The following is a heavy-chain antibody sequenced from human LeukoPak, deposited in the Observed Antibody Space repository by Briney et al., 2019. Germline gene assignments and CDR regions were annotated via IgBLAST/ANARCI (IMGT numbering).Heavy chain of an antibody. D-gene: IGHD3-22*01. Sequence: PSETPSLTCTVSGGSISSGDYYWSWIRQPPGKGLEWIGYIYYSGSTYYNPSLKSRVTISVDTSKNQFSLKLSSVTAADTAVYYCARVDSSGYRYFDYWGQGTLVTVSS. J-gene: IGHJ4*02. CDR1: GGSISSGDYY. CDR3: ARVDSSGYRYFDY. CDR2: IYYSGST. V-gene: IGHV4-30-4*01.